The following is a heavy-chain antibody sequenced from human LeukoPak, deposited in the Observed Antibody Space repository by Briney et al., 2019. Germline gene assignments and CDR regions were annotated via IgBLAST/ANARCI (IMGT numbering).Heavy chain of an antibody. D-gene: IGHD2-15*01. Sequence: PGGSLRLSCAASGFTFGSSAMSWVHQAPGKGLEWVSAISNNGGYTYYADSVQGRFTISRDNSKSTLCLQMNSLRAEDTAVYYCAKQLGYCSDGSCYFPYWGQGTLVTVSS. V-gene: IGHV3-23*01. CDR3: AKQLGYCSDGSCYFPY. J-gene: IGHJ4*02. CDR1: GFTFGSSA. CDR2: ISNNGGYT.